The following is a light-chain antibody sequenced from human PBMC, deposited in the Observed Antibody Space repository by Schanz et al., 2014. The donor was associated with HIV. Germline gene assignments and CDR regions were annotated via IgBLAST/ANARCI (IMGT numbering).Light chain of an antibody. CDR2: GAS. J-gene: IGKJ2*01. CDR3: QQRGDWYT. V-gene: IGKV3D-20*02. CDR1: QSVTSRY. Sequence: EIVLTQSPGTLSLSPGERATLSCRASQSVTSRYLAWYQQKPNQAPRLLIFGASNRAIGIPDRFSGSGSGTDFTLTISNLEPEDFGVYYCQQRGDWYTFGQGTKLEIK.